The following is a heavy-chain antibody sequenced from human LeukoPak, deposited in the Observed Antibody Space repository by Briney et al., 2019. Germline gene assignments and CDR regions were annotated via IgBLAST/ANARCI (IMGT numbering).Heavy chain of an antibody. Sequence: PGGSLRLSCAASGFTVSSNYMSWVRQAPGKGLEWVSVIYSGGSTHYADSVKGRFTISRDNSKNTLYLQMNSLRAEDTAVYYCARALIVGATRGGTWGQGTLVTVSS. V-gene: IGHV3-53*01. CDR1: GFTVSSNY. CDR3: ARALIVGATRGGT. J-gene: IGHJ5*02. CDR2: IYSGGST. D-gene: IGHD1-26*01.